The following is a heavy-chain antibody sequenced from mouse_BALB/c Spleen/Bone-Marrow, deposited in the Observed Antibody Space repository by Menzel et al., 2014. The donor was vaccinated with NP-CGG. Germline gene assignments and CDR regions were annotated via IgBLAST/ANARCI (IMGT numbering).Heavy chain of an antibody. Sequence: EVKLMESGPGLVKPSQSLSLTRTVTGYSITSDYAWNWIRQFPGNKLEWMGYISYSGSTSYNPSLKSRISITRDTSKNQFFLQLNSVTTEDTATYYCARGITTAWFAYWGQGTPVTVSA. CDR3: ARGITTAWFAY. V-gene: IGHV3-2*02. D-gene: IGHD2-4*01. J-gene: IGHJ3*01. CDR2: ISYSGST. CDR1: GYSITSDYA.